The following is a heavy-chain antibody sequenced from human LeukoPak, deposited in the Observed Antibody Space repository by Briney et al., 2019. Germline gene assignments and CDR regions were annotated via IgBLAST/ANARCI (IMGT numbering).Heavy chain of an antibody. V-gene: IGHV4-31*03. Sequence: PSETLSLTCTVSGGSISSGGYYWSWIRQHPGTGLEWIGYIYYSGSTYYNPSLKSRVTISVDTSKNQFSLKLSSVTAADTAVYYCARESGDGYNYVFDPWGQGTLVTVSS. J-gene: IGHJ5*02. CDR3: ARESGDGYNYVFDP. CDR2: IYYSGST. D-gene: IGHD5-24*01. CDR1: GGSISSGGYY.